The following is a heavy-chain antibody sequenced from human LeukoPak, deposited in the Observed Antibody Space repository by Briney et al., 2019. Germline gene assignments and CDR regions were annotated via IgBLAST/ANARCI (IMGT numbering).Heavy chain of an antibody. CDR2: INAGNGNT. CDR1: GYTFTSYA. D-gene: IGHD1-26*01. CDR3: ARENSGSYLYYYYGMDV. V-gene: IGHV1-3*01. Sequence: GSSVKVSCKASGYTFTSYAMHWVRQAPGQRLEWMGWINAGNGNTKYSQKFQGRVTITRDTSASTAYMELSSLRSEDTAVYYCARENSGSYLYYYYGMDVWGQGTTVTVSS. J-gene: IGHJ6*02.